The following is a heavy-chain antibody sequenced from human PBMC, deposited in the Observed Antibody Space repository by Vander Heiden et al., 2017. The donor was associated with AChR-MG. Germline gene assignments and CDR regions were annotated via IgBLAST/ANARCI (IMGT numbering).Heavy chain of an antibody. CDR2: ISGSGGST. CDR1: GFTSSGYA. D-gene: IGHD3-10*01. CDR3: AKGQAPFTPLWGMDV. V-gene: IGHV3-23*01. Sequence: EVQLLESGGGLVQPGGSLRLSCAASGFTSSGYAMGWVRQAAGKGLGWVSAISGSGGSTDYADSVKGRFTISRDNSKNTLYLQMNSLRAEDTAVYYCAKGQAPFTPLWGMDVWGQGTTVTVSS. J-gene: IGHJ6*02.